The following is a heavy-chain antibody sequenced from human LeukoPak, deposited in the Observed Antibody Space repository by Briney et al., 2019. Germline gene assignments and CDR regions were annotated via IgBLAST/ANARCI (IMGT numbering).Heavy chain of an antibody. J-gene: IGHJ6*03. CDR1: GFTFSSYA. V-gene: IGHV3-23*01. D-gene: IGHD2-2*01. CDR3: AKGTSWISPYYYMDV. Sequence: PGGSLRLSCAASGFTFSSYAMTWVRQAPGKGLEWVSAIGSSGNTFYADSVKGRFTISRDNSKSTLYLQMNSLRAEDTALYYCAKGTSWISPYYYMDVWGTGTRVTVSS. CDR2: IGSSGNT.